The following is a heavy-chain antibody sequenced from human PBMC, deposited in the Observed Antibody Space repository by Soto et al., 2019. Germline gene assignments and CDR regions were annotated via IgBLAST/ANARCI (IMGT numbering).Heavy chain of an antibody. V-gene: IGHV4-4*07. CDR2: VYPSGTT. J-gene: IGHJ4*02. CDR3: ARDIASYAYGEGY. Sequence: SETLSLTCSVSGGSINSYWWSWIRQPAGKGLEWIGRVYPSGTTDYNPSLNSRATLSVETSKNQFSLKLSSVTAADTAVYYCARDIASYAYGEGYWGQGIRVTVSS. CDR1: GGSINSYW. D-gene: IGHD2-21*01.